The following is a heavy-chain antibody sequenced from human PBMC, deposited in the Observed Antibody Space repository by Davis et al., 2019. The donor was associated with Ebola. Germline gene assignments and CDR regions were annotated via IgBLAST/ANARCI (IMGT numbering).Heavy chain of an antibody. CDR3: VKERSDTYDFDY. CDR2: VSHDGNKQ. D-gene: IGHD2-15*01. J-gene: IGHJ4*02. CDR1: GFTFSTYG. V-gene: IGHV3-30*18. Sequence: GESLKISCAASGFTFSTYGMHWVRQAPGKGLEWVAIVSHDGNKQFYGDSVKGRFTISRDNSKNTLHLQLNSLRVEDTAVYYCVKERSDTYDFDYWGQGTLVTVSS.